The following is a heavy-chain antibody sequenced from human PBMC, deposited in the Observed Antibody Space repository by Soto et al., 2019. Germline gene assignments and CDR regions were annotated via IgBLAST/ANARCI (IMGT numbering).Heavy chain of an antibody. J-gene: IGHJ4*02. Sequence: EVQLVESGGGLVQPGGSLRLSCAASGFTFTSYAMHWVRQAPGKGLEYVSAISSNGGSTYYANSVKGRFTISRDNSKNTLYLQMGSLRAEDMAVYYCGRHWLDPYYFDYWGQGTLVTVSS. V-gene: IGHV3-64*01. CDR2: ISSNGGST. CDR1: GFTFTSYA. CDR3: GRHWLDPYYFDY. D-gene: IGHD6-19*01.